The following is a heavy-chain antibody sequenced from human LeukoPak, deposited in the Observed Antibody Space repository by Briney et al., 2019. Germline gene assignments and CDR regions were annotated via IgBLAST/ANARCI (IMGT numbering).Heavy chain of an antibody. J-gene: IGHJ4*02. CDR2: INSAGSTT. CDR3: VRDHDYSDWYGGD. CDR1: GFTFSHYW. D-gene: IGHD6-19*01. V-gene: IGHV3-74*01. Sequence: PGGSLRLSCAASGFTFSHYWTHWVRQAPRKGLVWVSHINSAGSTTSYVDSVKGRFTISRDNAKNSLYLQMSSLRAEDTAVYYCVRDHDYSDWYGGDWGQGTLVTVSS.